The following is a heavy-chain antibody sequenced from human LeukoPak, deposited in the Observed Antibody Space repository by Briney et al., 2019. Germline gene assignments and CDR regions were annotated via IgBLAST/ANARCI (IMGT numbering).Heavy chain of an antibody. Sequence: PGGSLRLSCAASGFTFSSYSMNWVRQAPGKGLEWMANIKQDGNKKYYVDSVKGRFTISRDNANNSLYLQMKSLRAEDTAVYYCARDLVGGDYWGQGTLVTVSS. CDR2: IKQDGNKK. V-gene: IGHV3-7*01. CDR3: ARDLVGGDY. CDR1: GFTFSSYS. J-gene: IGHJ4*02. D-gene: IGHD3-16*01.